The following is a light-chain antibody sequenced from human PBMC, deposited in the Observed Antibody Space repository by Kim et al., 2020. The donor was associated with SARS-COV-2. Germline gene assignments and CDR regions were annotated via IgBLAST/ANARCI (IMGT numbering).Light chain of an antibody. V-gene: IGKV1-5*01. CDR2: DAS. CDR1: QYVTRG. Sequence: DIQITQSPSTLSASVGDRVTITCRATQYVTRGLAWYQQKPGRAPKLLIYDASTLDRGVPSRFRGSGSGTEFTLTINSLQPDDFASYYCQHRQTFGQGTKVDIK. J-gene: IGKJ1*01. CDR3: QHRQT.